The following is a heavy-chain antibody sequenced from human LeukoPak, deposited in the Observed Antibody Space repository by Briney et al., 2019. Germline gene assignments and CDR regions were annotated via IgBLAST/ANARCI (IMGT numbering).Heavy chain of an antibody. CDR3: ARGGITGTTVDAFDI. V-gene: IGHV3-74*01. CDR1: EFTFSNYW. D-gene: IGHD1-20*01. Sequence: GGSLRLSCTTSEFTFSNYWMHWVRQVPGKGLVWVSRNTDGTTTDYADSVKGRFTISRDNAKNTLYLQMNSLRADDTAVYYCARGGITGTTVDAFDIWGQGTVVTVSS. CDR2: NTDGTTT. J-gene: IGHJ3*02.